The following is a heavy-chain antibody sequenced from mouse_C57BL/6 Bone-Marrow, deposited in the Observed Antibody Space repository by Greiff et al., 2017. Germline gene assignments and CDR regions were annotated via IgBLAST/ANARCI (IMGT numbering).Heavy chain of an antibody. J-gene: IGHJ1*03. D-gene: IGHD1-1*01. CDR2: IWRGGST. CDR3: AGQLRYWYFDV. CDR1: GFSLTSYG. Sequence: VLLVESGPGLVQPSQSLSITCTVSGFSLTSYGVHWVRQSPGKGLEWLGVIWRGGSTDYNAAFMSRLSITKDNSKSQVFFKMNSLQADDTAIYYCAGQLRYWYFDVWGTGTTVTVSS. V-gene: IGHV2-5*01.